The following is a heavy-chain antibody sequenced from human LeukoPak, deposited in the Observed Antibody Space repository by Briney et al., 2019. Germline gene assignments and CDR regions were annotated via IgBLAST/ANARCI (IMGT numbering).Heavy chain of an antibody. CDR1: GLTVGEYA. CDR3: TRGSMITFGGVITKGDAFDI. Sequence: GGSLRLSCTATGLTVGEYAMGWVRQAPGKGLEWVGFIRSKAYGGTTEYAASVKGRLTISRDDSKSIAYLQMNSLKTEDTAVYYCTRGSMITFGGVITKGDAFDIWGQGTMVTVSS. CDR2: IRSKAYGGTT. D-gene: IGHD3-16*02. V-gene: IGHV3-49*04. J-gene: IGHJ3*02.